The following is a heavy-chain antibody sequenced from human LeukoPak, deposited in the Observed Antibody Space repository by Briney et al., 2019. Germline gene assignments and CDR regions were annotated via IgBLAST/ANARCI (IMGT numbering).Heavy chain of an antibody. J-gene: IGHJ4*02. CDR1: GYTLTELS. CDR3: ATDPSGSLRNFDY. Sequence: ASVTVSCTVSGYTLTELSMHWVRQAPGKGLEWMGGFDPEDGETIYAQKFQGRVTMTEDTSTDTAYMELSSLRSEDTAVYYCATDPSGSLRNFDYWGQGTLVTVSS. D-gene: IGHD1-26*01. CDR2: FDPEDGET. V-gene: IGHV1-24*01.